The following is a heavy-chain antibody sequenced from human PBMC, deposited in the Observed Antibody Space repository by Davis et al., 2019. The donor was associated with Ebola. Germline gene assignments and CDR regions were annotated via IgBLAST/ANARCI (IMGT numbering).Heavy chain of an antibody. CDR3: ARGWLRTGFDS. CDR1: GDSVSIKSAG. V-gene: IGHV6-1*01. D-gene: IGHD5-24*01. CDR2: TYYSSKWFN. J-gene: IGHJ4*02. Sequence: HSQTLSLTCAISGDSVSIKSAGWNWIRQSPSRGLEWLGRTYYSSKWFNDYAVSVKSRITINSDTSKNQFSLQLSSVTPEDTAVYYCARGWLRTGFDSWGQGAPVTVSS.